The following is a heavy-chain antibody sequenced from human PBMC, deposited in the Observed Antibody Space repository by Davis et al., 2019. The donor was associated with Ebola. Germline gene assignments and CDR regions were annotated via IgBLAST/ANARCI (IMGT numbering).Heavy chain of an antibody. CDR2: ISSSSSTI. Sequence: GGSLRLSCAASGFTFSDYYMSWIRQAPGKGLEWVSYISSSSSTIYYADSVKGRFTISRDNAKNSLYLQMNSLRDEDTAVYYCARDLTTVTSDWFDPWGQGTLVTVSS. V-gene: IGHV3-11*04. J-gene: IGHJ5*02. CDR1: GFTFSDYY. CDR3: ARDLTTVTSDWFDP. D-gene: IGHD4-17*01.